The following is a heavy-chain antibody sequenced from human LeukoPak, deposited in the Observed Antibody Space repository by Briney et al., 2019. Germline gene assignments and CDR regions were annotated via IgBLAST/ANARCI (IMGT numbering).Heavy chain of an antibody. V-gene: IGHV6-1*01. J-gene: IGHJ5*02. CDR3: ARGSLGDFWSGYPRRNWFDP. CDR2: TYYRSKWYN. Sequence: SQTLSLTCAISGDSVSSNSAAWNWIRQSPSRGLEWLGRTYYRSKWYNDYAVSVKSRITINPDTSKNQFSLQLNSVTPEDTAVYYCARGSLGDFWSGYPRRNWFDPWGQGTLVTVSS. CDR1: GDSVSSNSAA. D-gene: IGHD3-3*01.